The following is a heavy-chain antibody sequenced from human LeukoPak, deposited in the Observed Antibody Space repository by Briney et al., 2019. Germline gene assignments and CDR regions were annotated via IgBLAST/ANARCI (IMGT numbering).Heavy chain of an antibody. D-gene: IGHD1-26*01. Sequence: GESLKVSCKASGYTFTSYAMHWVRQAPGQRLEWMGWINAGNGNTKYSQEFQGRVTITRDTSASTAYMELSSLRSEDMAVYYCARDGSYGGFDYWGQGTLVTVSS. V-gene: IGHV1-3*03. J-gene: IGHJ4*02. CDR2: INAGNGNT. CDR3: ARDGSYGGFDY. CDR1: GYTFTSYA.